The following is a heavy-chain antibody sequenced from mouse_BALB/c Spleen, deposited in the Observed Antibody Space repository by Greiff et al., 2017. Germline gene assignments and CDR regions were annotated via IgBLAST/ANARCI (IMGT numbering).Heavy chain of an antibody. V-gene: IGHV5-6*02. D-gene: IGHD2-2*01. CDR2: ISSGGSYT. J-gene: IGHJ2*01. CDR3: ARPYGYDVWYFDY. Sequence: DVKLVESGGDLVKPGGSLKLSCAASGFTFSSYGMSWVRQTPDKRLEWVATISSGGSYTYYPDSVKGRFTISRDNAKNTLYLQMSSLKSEDTAMYYCARPYGYDVWYFDYWGQGTTRTVSS. CDR1: GFTFSSYG.